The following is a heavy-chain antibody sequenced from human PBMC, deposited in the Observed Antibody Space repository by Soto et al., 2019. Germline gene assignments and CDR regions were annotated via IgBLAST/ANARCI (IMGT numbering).Heavy chain of an antibody. Sequence: EVQLVEAGGGLVKPGGSLRLSCAASGFSFSNYGMNWVRQAPGKGLEWVSSISSSSSYISYADSVKGRFTISRDNAKKSVFPQMNSLIAEGTTVYSCARSDCTSTSCYVVWVALWGEGTRVTVSS. CDR3: ARSDCTSTSCYVVWVAL. CDR1: GFSFSNYG. CDR2: ISSSSSYI. D-gene: IGHD2-2*01. J-gene: IGHJ5*02. V-gene: IGHV3-21*01.